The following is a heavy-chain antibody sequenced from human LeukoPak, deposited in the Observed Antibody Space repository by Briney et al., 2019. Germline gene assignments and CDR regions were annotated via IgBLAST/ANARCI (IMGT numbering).Heavy chain of an antibody. CDR3: AELGITMIGGV. D-gene: IGHD3-10*02. V-gene: IGHV3-66*01. J-gene: IGHJ6*04. Sequence: GGSLRLSCAASGLTVSRNFMSWVRQAPGKGLEWVSVMYRDGRTYYADSVKGRFTISRDNSKNTLLLQMNSLRAEDTAVYYCAELGITMIGGVWGKGTTVTISS. CDR1: GLTVSRNF. CDR2: MYRDGRT.